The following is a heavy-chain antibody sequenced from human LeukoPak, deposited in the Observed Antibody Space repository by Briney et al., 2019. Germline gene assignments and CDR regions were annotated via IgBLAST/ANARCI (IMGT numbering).Heavy chain of an antibody. V-gene: IGHV3-21*01. CDR1: GFTFSSYE. Sequence: GGSLRLSCAASGFTFSSYEMNWVRQAPGKGLEWVSSISYSSTYIYYADSVKGRFTISRDNAKNSLYLQMNSLRAEDTAVYYCARESVGSLVRGITSYYNYMDVWGKGTTVTVSS. CDR3: ARESVGSLVRGITSYYNYMDV. J-gene: IGHJ6*03. D-gene: IGHD3-10*01. CDR2: ISYSSTYI.